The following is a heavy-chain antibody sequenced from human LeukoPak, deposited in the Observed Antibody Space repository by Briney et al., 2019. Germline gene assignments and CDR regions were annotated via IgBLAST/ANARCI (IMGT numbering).Heavy chain of an antibody. J-gene: IGHJ2*01. CDR2: ISGSGGST. CDR1: GFTFSSYS. D-gene: IGHD6-19*01. Sequence: GGSLRLSCAASGFTFSSYSMSWVRQAPGKGLVWVSGISGSGGSTFYTDSVKGRFTISRDNSKNTLNLQMDSLRAEDTAVYYCAKDRAVVGDYWYFDLWGRGTLITVSS. V-gene: IGHV3-23*01. CDR3: AKDRAVVGDYWYFDL.